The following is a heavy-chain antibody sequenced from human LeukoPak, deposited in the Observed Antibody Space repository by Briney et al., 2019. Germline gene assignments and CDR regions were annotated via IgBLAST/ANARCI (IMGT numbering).Heavy chain of an antibody. CDR3: AKVRRSSWYESGVPFDY. V-gene: IGHV3-33*06. CDR2: IWYDGSNK. CDR1: GFTFSSYG. D-gene: IGHD6-13*01. Sequence: PGGSLRLSCAASGFTFSSYGMHWVRQAPGKGLEWVAVIWYDGSNKYYADSVKGRFTISRDNSKNTLYLQMNSLRAEDTAVYYCAKVRRSSWYESGVPFDYWGQGTLVTVSS. J-gene: IGHJ4*02.